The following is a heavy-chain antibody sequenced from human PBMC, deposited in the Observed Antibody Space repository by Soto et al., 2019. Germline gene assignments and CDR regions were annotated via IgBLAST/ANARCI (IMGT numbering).Heavy chain of an antibody. CDR1: GLTISGKKY. Sequence: DVQLVESGGGLSQPGESLRLSCAAFGLTISGKKYVAWVHQAPGKGLEWVSALYDVDGSFYADSVTGRFTTSSDSSKTTVYLQMNDLRPDDTAVYYCATWHEREHAFDVWGQGTTVTISS. CDR2: LYDVDGS. CDR3: ATWHEREHAFDV. D-gene: IGHD1-1*01. J-gene: IGHJ3*01. V-gene: IGHV3-53*01.